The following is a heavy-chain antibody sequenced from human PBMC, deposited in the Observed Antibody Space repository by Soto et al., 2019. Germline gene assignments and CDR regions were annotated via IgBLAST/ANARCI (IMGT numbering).Heavy chain of an antibody. D-gene: IGHD5-18*01. Sequence: EVQLLESGGGLVQPGGSLRLSCAASGFTFSSYAMSWVRQAPGKGLEWVSAISGSGGSTYYADSGKGQFTISRDNSKNTLYLPMNSLRDEDTAVYYCAKAGFIQLWSPFDYWGQGTLVTVSS. CDR2: ISGSGGST. J-gene: IGHJ4*02. CDR1: GFTFSSYA. V-gene: IGHV3-23*01. CDR3: AKAGFIQLWSPFDY.